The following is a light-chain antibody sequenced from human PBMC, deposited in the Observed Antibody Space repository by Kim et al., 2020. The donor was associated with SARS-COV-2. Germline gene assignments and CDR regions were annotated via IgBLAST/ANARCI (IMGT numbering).Light chain of an antibody. Sequence: SPGERATLSCRASQSVSSNLAWYQQKPGQAHRLLIYGASTRATGIPARFSGSGSGTEFTLTISSLQSEDFAVYYCQQYNNWPPLTFGGGTKVDIK. CDR1: QSVSSN. V-gene: IGKV3-15*01. CDR3: QQYNNWPPLT. CDR2: GAS. J-gene: IGKJ4*01.